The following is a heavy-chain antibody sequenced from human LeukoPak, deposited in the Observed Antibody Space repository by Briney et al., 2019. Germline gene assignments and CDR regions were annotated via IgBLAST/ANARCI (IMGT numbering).Heavy chain of an antibody. CDR1: GFSFSTST. D-gene: IGHD1-14*01. V-gene: IGHV3-21*01. J-gene: IGHJ4*02. Sequence: TGGSLRLSCAASGFSFSTSTMNWVRQAPGKGLEWISSIDKTSRDMYYADSVRGRFTISRDNAKNSLFLLMNSLRVEDTSVYYCVRGDNRDYWGQGTLVTVSS. CDR2: IDKTSRDM. CDR3: VRGDNRDY.